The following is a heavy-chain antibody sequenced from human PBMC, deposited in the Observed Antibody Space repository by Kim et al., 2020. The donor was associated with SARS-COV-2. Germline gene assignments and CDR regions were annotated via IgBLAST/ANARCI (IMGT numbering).Heavy chain of an antibody. CDR3: ARGYGSGSYYPKPYYYYYYMDV. V-gene: IGHV4-4*07. CDR2: IYTSGST. J-gene: IGHJ6*03. D-gene: IGHD3-10*01. CDR1: GGSISSYY. Sequence: SETLSLTCTVSGGSISSYYWSWIRQPAGKGLEWIGRIYTSGSTNYNPSLKSRVTMSVDTSKNQFSLKLSSVTAADTAVYYCARGYGSGSYYPKPYYYYYYMDVWGKGTTVTVSS.